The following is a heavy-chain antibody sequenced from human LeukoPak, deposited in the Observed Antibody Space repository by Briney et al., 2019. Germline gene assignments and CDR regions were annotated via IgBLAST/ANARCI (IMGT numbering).Heavy chain of an antibody. J-gene: IGHJ6*03. V-gene: IGHV1-69*05. CDR2: IIPIFGTA. CDR1: GGTFSSYA. D-gene: IGHD3-10*01. Sequence: ASVKVSCKVSGGTFSSYAISWVRQAPGQGLEWMGGIIPIFGTANYAQKFQGRVTITTDESTSTAYMELSSLRSEDTAVYYCARGEVLWFGEPSYYYYYMDVWGKGTTVTVSS. CDR3: ARGEVLWFGEPSYYYYYMDV.